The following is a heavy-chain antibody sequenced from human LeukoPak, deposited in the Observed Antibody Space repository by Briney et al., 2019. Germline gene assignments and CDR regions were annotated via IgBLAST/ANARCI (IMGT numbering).Heavy chain of an antibody. J-gene: IGHJ4*02. V-gene: IGHV4-4*02. Sequence: PSETLSLTCAVPGGSISSSNWWSWVRQPPGKGLEWIGEIYHSGSTNYNPSLKSRVTISVDKSKNQFSLKLSSVTAADTAVYYCARDNYYDSSGYFDYWGQGTLVTVSS. CDR1: GGSISSSNW. CDR3: ARDNYYDSSGYFDY. CDR2: IYHSGST. D-gene: IGHD3-22*01.